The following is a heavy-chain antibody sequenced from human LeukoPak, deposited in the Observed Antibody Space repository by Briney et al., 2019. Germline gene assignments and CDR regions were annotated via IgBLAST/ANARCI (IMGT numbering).Heavy chain of an antibody. CDR3: ARGPQSAFGALHSHFAY. V-gene: IGHV3-7*01. J-gene: IGHJ4*02. CDR1: GFFFSSYW. CDR2: IKRDGSEK. Sequence: PGGSLTLSCAGSGFFFSSYWMSWVRQAPGKGLEWVANIKRDGSEKSYVDSVKGRFTISRDNLKNSLFLQMNSLRVEDTAVYFCARGPQSAFGALHSHFAYWGQGSLVTVS. D-gene: IGHD4/OR15-4a*01.